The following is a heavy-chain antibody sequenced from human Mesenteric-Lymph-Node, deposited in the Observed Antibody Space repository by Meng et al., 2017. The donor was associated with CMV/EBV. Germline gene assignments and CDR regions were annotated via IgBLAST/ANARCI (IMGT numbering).Heavy chain of an antibody. Sequence: GGSLRLSCAASGFTLSSYEMMWVRQAPGKGLEWVSYISSSGNVIYYADSLKGRFTISRDNAKNSLYLQMNSLRAEDTAMYYCASVTSVFWSAYYAMDVWGQGTTVTVSS. CDR3: ASVTSVFWSAYYAMDV. D-gene: IGHD3-3*01. J-gene: IGHJ6*02. CDR2: ISSSGNVI. V-gene: IGHV3-48*03. CDR1: GFTLSSYE.